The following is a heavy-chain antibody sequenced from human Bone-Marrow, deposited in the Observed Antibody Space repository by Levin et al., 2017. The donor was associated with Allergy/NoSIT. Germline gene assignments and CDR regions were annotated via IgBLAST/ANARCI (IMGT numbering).Heavy chain of an antibody. V-gene: IGHV4-4*02. CDR1: GGSISSDYW. Sequence: SETLSLTCAVSGGSISSDYWWSWVRQTPGKGLEWIGQMYHSGDTKYNPSLKSRVTISVDKSKNQFYLRLISVTAADTAVYYCARISHRSGWYLAEAIDIWGQGTMVTVSS. CDR2: MYHSGDT. D-gene: IGHD6-19*01. J-gene: IGHJ3*02. CDR3: ARISHRSGWYLAEAIDI.